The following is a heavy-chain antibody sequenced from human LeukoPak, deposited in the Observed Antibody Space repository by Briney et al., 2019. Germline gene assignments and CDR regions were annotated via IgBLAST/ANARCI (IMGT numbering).Heavy chain of an antibody. D-gene: IGHD1-26*01. CDR3: ARTPWELQGFYFDY. V-gene: IGHV3-21*01. Sequence: TGGSLRLSCAASGFTFSSYEMNWVRQAPGKGLEWVSSISSSSSYIYYADSVKGRFTISRDNAKNSLYLQMNSLRAEDTAVYYCARTPWELQGFYFDYWGQGTLVTVSS. CDR1: GFTFSSYE. CDR2: ISSSSSYI. J-gene: IGHJ4*02.